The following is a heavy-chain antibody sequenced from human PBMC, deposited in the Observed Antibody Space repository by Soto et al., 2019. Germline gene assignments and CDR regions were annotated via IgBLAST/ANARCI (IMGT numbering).Heavy chain of an antibody. Sequence: PSETLSLTCAVYGGSFSGYYWSWIRQPPGKGLEWIGEINHSGSTNYNPSLESRVTISVDTSKNQFSLKLSSVTAADTAVYYCARQTYYDFWSGYYTWENYYYYGMDVWGQGTTVTVPS. V-gene: IGHV4-34*01. J-gene: IGHJ6*02. D-gene: IGHD3-3*01. CDR3: ARQTYYDFWSGYYTWENYYYYGMDV. CDR2: INHSGST. CDR1: GGSFSGYY.